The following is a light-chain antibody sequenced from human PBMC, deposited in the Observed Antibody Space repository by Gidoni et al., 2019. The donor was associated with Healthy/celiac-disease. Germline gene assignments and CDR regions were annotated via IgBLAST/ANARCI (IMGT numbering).Light chain of an antibody. CDR2: DAS. CDR3: QQYDNLPRV. J-gene: IGKJ3*01. Sequence: DIQMTQSPSSLSASVGDRVTITCQASQDISNYLNWYQQKPGKAPKLLIYDASNLETGVPSRFSGSGSGTDFTFTISSLQPEDIATSYCQQYDNLPRVFGPGTKVDIK. V-gene: IGKV1-33*01. CDR1: QDISNY.